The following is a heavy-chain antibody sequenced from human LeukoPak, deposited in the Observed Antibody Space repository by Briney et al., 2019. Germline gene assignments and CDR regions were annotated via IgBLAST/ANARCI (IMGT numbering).Heavy chain of an antibody. J-gene: IGHJ4*02. CDR3: ARDGTIYCSSTSCYKGIDY. D-gene: IGHD2-2*02. CDR1: GGTFSSYA. Sequence: GASVKVSCKASGGTFSSYAISWVRQAPGQGLEWMGWISAYNGNTNYALKLQGRVTMTTDTSTSTAYMELRSLRSDDTAVYYCARDGTIYCSSTSCYKGIDYWGQGTLVTVSS. CDR2: ISAYNGNT. V-gene: IGHV1-18*01.